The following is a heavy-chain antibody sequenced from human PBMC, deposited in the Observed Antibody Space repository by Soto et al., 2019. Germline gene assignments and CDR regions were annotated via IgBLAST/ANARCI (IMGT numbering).Heavy chain of an antibody. CDR1: GGTFSSYA. CDR2: IIPIFGTA. V-gene: IGHV1-69*13. CDR3: ARVYDSSGYYYPGGAFDI. J-gene: IGHJ3*02. Sequence: SVKVSCKASGGTFSSYAISWVRQAPGQGLEWMGGIIPIFGTANYAQKFQGRVTITADESTSTAYMELSSLRSEDTAVYYCARVYDSSGYYYPGGAFDIWGQGTIVTVSS. D-gene: IGHD3-22*01.